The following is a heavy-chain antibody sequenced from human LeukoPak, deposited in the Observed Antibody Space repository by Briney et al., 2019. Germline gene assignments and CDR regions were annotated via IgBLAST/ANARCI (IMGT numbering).Heavy chain of an antibody. V-gene: IGHV4-4*07. CDR1: GGSISSYY. CDR2: IYTSGST. D-gene: IGHD6-13*01. J-gene: IGHJ5*02. CDR3: ARDKYSSSPRTAVLNWFDP. Sequence: SETLSLTCTVSGGSISSYYWSWIRQPAGKGLEWIGRIYTSGSTNYNPSLKSRVTMSADTSKNQFSLKLSSVTAADTAVYYCARDKYSSSPRTAVLNWFDPWGQGTLVTASS.